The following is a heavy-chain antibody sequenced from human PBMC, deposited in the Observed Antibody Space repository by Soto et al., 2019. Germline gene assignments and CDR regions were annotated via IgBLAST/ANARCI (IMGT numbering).Heavy chain of an antibody. V-gene: IGHV4-4*02. J-gene: IGHJ5*02. CDR1: SGSISSSNW. CDR3: ARDGGTGTWSNWFDP. CDR2: IYHSGST. D-gene: IGHD1-7*01. Sequence: QVQLQESGPGLVKPSGTLSLTCAVSSGSISSSNWWSWVRQPPGKGLEWIGEIYHSGSTNYNPSLKSRVTMSVDESMNQFSLKLSSVTAADTAVYYCARDGGTGTWSNWFDPWGQGTLVTVSS.